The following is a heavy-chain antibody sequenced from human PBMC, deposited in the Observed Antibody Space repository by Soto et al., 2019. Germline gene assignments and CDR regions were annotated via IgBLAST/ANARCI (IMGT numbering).Heavy chain of an antibody. CDR3: AKDEGAAVESPGD. Sequence: EVELVESGGGLVQPGGSLRLSCAASGFTFSGHTMNWARQAPGKGLEWLSFISSGGGSTTYYADSVKGRFTISRDNANNHLYLQMNSLRSDDTALYYCAKDEGAAVESPGDWGHGTLVTVSS. CDR1: GFTFSGHT. V-gene: IGHV3-48*01. CDR2: ISSGGGSTT. D-gene: IGHD6-13*01. J-gene: IGHJ4*01.